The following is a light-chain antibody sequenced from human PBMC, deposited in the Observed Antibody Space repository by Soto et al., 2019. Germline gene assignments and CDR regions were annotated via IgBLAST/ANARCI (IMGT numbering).Light chain of an antibody. CDR1: QSVSSSY. V-gene: IGKV3-20*01. CDR2: GAS. J-gene: IGKJ1*01. Sequence: EIVLTQSPGTLSLSPGERATLSCRASQSVSSSYLAWYQQKPGQAPRLLIYGASSRATGVPDRFGGSGSGTDFTLTISRLEPEDLAVYYCQQYGSSPWTFGQGTKVEIK. CDR3: QQYGSSPWT.